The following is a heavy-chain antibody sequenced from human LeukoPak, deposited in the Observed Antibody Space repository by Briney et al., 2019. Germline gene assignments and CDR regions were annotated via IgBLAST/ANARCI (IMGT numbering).Heavy chain of an antibody. Sequence: GGSLRLSCAASGFTLSAHWMSWVRQAPGKGLEWVANIKEDGSEKYYVDSVKGRFTISRDIAKNSLYLQMNSLRAEDTAVYYCARDLYSQYWGQETLVTVSS. CDR1: GFTLSAHW. V-gene: IGHV3-7*01. CDR2: IKEDGSEK. CDR3: ARDLYSQY. D-gene: IGHD2-21*01. J-gene: IGHJ4*02.